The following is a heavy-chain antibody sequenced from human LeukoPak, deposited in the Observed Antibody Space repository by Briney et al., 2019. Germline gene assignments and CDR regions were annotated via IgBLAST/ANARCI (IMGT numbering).Heavy chain of an antibody. CDR1: GFSLSTSGVR. D-gene: IGHD6-25*01. CDR3: ARISGPGAFDI. CDR2: IDWDDDK. Sequence: SGPTLVNPTQTLTLTCTFSGFSLSTSGVRVSWIRQLPGKALEWLARIDWDDDKFYSTSLKTRLTISKDTSKNQVVLTMTNMDPVDTATYYCARISGPGAFDIWGQGTMITVSS. V-gene: IGHV2-70*04. J-gene: IGHJ3*02.